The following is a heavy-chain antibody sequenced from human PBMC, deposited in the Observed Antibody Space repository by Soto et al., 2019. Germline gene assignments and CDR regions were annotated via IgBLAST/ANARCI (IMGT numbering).Heavy chain of an antibody. Sequence: QVQLVQSGAEVKKPGSSVKVSCKASGGTFSSYAISWVRQAPGQGLEWMGGIIPIFGTANYAQKFQGRVTITADESASTAYMELSSLRSEDTAVYYCARDLVGGIAVAGNFDYRGQGTLVTGSS. J-gene: IGHJ4*02. CDR3: ARDLVGGIAVAGNFDY. CDR2: IIPIFGTA. CDR1: GGTFSSYA. V-gene: IGHV1-69*01. D-gene: IGHD6-19*01.